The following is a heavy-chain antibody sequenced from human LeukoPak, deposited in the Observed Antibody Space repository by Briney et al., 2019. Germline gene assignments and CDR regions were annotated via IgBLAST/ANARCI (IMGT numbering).Heavy chain of an antibody. V-gene: IGHV4-39*01. CDR1: GGSISSSSYY. Sequence: SETLSLTCTVSGGSISSSSYYWGWIRQPPGKGLEWIGSIYYSGSTYCNPSLKSRVTISVDTSKNQFSLKLSSVTAADTAVYYCARQGYYYDSSGYYKSYYFDYWGQGTLVTVSS. CDR2: IYYSGST. J-gene: IGHJ4*02. D-gene: IGHD3-22*01. CDR3: ARQGYYYDSSGYYKSYYFDY.